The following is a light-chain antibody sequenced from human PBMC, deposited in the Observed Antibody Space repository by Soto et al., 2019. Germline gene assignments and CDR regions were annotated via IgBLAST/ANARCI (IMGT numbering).Light chain of an antibody. V-gene: IGKV4-1*01. Sequence: DIVMTQSPESLAVSLGERATINCKSSQSRLYTSRNKNYLAWYQQRPGQPLKLLIYWASTRESGVPDRVSGSGSGTDFTLTINNVQAEDVAVYYCQQYESNLPTFGQGTKVEIK. J-gene: IGKJ1*01. CDR3: QQYESNLPT. CDR2: WAS. CDR1: QSRLYTSRNKNY.